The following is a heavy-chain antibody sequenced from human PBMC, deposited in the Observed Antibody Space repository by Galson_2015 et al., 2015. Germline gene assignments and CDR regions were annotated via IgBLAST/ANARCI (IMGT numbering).Heavy chain of an antibody. CDR2: IYYSGST. Sequence: TLSLTCTVSGGSISSSSYYWGWIRQPPGKGLEWIGSIYYSGSTYYNPSLKSRVTISVDTSKNQFSLRLSSVTAADTAVYYCARESIAARPGQDNWFDPWGQGTLVTVSS. V-gene: IGHV4-39*07. J-gene: IGHJ5*02. CDR3: ARESIAARPGQDNWFDP. D-gene: IGHD6-6*01. CDR1: GGSISSSSYY.